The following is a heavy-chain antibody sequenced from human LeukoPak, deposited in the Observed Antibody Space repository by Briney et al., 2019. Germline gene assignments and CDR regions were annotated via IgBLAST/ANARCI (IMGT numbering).Heavy chain of an antibody. CDR1: GFTFSSYG. CDR2: ISYDGSNK. Sequence: PGGSLRLPCAASGFTFSSYGMHWVRQAPGKGLEWVAVISYDGSNKYYADSVKGRFTISRDNSKNTLYPQMNSLRAEDTAVYYCARDNPNSSGWFMDYWGQGTLVTVSS. D-gene: IGHD6-19*01. CDR3: ARDNPNSSGWFMDY. J-gene: IGHJ4*02. V-gene: IGHV3-30*03.